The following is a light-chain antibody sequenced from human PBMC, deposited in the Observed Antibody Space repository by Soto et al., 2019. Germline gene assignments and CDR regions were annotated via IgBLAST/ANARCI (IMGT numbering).Light chain of an antibody. Sequence: EIVLTQSPATLSLSPGERATLSCRASQSVSSYLAWYQQKPGQAPRLLIYDASNRATGIPARFSGSGSGTDFTLTISSLGPEDFAVYYCQQRSNWPSWTVGQGTKVEIK. CDR2: DAS. J-gene: IGKJ1*01. CDR3: QQRSNWPSWT. CDR1: QSVSSY. V-gene: IGKV3-11*01.